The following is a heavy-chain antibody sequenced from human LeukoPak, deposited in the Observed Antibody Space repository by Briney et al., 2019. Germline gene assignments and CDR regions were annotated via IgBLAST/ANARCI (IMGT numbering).Heavy chain of an antibody. J-gene: IGHJ4*02. CDR2: INHSGST. D-gene: IGHD5-24*01. CDR3: ARDKRWLQSQFDY. V-gene: IGHV4-34*01. CDR1: GGSFSGYY. Sequence: SETLSLTCAVYGGSFSGYYWSWIRQPPGKGLEWIGEINHSGSTNYNPSLKNRVTISVDTSKNQFSLKLSSVTAADTAVYYCARDKRWLQSQFDYWGQGTLVTVSS.